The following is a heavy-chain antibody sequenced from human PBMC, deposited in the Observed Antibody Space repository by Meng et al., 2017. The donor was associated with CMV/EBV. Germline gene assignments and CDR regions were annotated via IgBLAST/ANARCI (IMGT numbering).Heavy chain of an antibody. CDR3: ASITRRYSSGWYVGSNGVQNDY. CDR2: INHSGST. J-gene: IGHJ4*02. V-gene: IGHV4-34*01. Sequence: SETLSLTCAVYGGSFSGYYWSWIRQPPGKGLEWIGEINHSGSTNYNPSLKSRVTISVDTSKNQISLKLSSVTAADTAVYYCASITRRYSSGWYVGSNGVQNDYWGQGTLVTVSS. D-gene: IGHD6-19*01. CDR1: GGSFSGYY.